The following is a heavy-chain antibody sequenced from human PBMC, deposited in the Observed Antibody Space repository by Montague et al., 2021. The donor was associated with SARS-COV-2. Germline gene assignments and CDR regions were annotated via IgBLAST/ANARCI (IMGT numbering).Heavy chain of an antibody. J-gene: IGHJ4*02. Sequence: CAISGDSVSVIRVAWSWNRQSSSRGPERLGRTYFRFKWYSDYAPSVRGRLTVNPDASKNEFSLELNYVTPEDTAVYYCVRYSGWFYFDFWGQGTLVTVSS. V-gene: IGHV6-1*01. CDR2: TYFRFKWYS. CDR1: GDSVSVIRVA. CDR3: VRYSGWFYFDF. D-gene: IGHD6-19*01.